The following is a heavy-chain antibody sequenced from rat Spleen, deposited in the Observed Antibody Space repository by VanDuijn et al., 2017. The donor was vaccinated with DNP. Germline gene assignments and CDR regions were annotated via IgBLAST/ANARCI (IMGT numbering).Heavy chain of an antibody. CDR2: IDFGGSGP. J-gene: IGHJ2*01. D-gene: IGHD1-12*01. Sequence: EVQLVESGGGLEQPGRALNLSCKASGFALSDYYMAWVRQTPKTGWGWVAPIDFGGSGPNYGDSVRGRFTISRDNAKSTLYLQMNRRRSEDTATYYCARQSAIYYYGYVPTFFDYWGQGVMVAVSS. V-gene: IGHV5-22*01. CDR3: ARQSAIYYYGYVPTFFDY. CDR1: GFALSDYY.